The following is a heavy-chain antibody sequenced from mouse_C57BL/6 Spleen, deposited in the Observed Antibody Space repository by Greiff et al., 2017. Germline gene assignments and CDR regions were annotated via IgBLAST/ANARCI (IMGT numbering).Heavy chain of an antibody. J-gene: IGHJ2*01. CDR3: AKIYDGYYRVDY. V-gene: IGHV1-26*01. CDR1: GYTFTDYY. Sequence: EVQLQQSGPELVKPGASVKISCKASGYTFTDYYMNWVKQSHGKILEWIGDINPNNGGTSYNQKFKGKATLTVDKSSSTAYMELRSLTSEDSAVYYCAKIYDGYYRVDYWGQGTTLTVSS. CDR2: INPNNGGT. D-gene: IGHD2-3*01.